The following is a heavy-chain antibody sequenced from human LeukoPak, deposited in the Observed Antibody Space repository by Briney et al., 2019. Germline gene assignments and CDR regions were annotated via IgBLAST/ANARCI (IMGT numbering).Heavy chain of an antibody. V-gene: IGHV1-2*02. J-gene: IGHJ3*02. D-gene: IGHD2-21*01. CDR3: ARRRPRLVINDVLHI. Sequence: ASVKVSCRASGYTFTSYIIHWVRQAPGQGLDWMGWINPNNGDTSYAQKFQGRLTMTRDTSISTAYMELSRLRSDDTALYYCARRRPRLVINDVLHIWGQGTMVTVSS. CDR2: INPNNGDT. CDR1: GYTFTSYI.